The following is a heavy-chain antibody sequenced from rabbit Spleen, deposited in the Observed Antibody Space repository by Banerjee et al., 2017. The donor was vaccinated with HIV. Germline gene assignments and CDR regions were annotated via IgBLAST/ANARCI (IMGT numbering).Heavy chain of an antibody. CDR1: GFDLSSNYY. J-gene: IGHJ5*01. Sequence: QSLEESGGGLVQPEGSLTLTCTASGFDLSSNYYMCWVRQAPGKGLEWIGCIVVGSGTTYYATWAKGRFTISKPSSTTVTLQMTSLTAADTATYFCARDRSGSGRLGWLDLWGQGTLVTVS. CDR2: IVVGSGTT. D-gene: IGHD1-1*01. V-gene: IGHV1S40*01. CDR3: ARDRSGSGRLGWLDL.